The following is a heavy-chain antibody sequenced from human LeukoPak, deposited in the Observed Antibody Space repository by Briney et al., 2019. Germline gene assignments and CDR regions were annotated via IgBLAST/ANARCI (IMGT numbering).Heavy chain of an antibody. V-gene: IGHV1-18*01. CDR2: ISAYNGNT. Sequence: ASVKVSCKASGYTFTNYSMNWVRQAPGQGLEWMGWISAYNGNTNYAQKLQGRVTMTTDTSTSTAYMELRSLRSDDTAVYYCARRERWLVGDDYWGQGTLVTVSS. CDR3: ARRERWLVGDDY. D-gene: IGHD6-19*01. J-gene: IGHJ4*02. CDR1: GYTFTNYS.